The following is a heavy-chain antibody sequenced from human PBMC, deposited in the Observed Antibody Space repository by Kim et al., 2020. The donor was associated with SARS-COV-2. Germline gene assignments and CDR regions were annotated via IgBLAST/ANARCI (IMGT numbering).Heavy chain of an antibody. V-gene: IGHV4-59*13. CDR1: GGSLRSYY. CDR3: ARGPSGTYGLFDP. Sequence: SETLSLTCSVSGGSLRSYYWSWMRQSPGKGLEWIGQIYYSGGTRYNPSLKSRVTISVDTSKNQFSLKLTSVTAADTALYYCARGPSGTYGLFDPWGQGTLVAVSS. D-gene: IGHD1-7*01. J-gene: IGHJ5*02. CDR2: IYYSGGT.